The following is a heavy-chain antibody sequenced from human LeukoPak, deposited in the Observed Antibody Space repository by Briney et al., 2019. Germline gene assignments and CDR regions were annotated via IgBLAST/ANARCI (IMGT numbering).Heavy chain of an antibody. J-gene: IGHJ3*02. D-gene: IGHD3-22*01. CDR3: ARGRNYYDSSGFDAFDI. CDR1: GFTFSDYY. V-gene: IGHV3-11*04. CDR2: ISSSSSTI. Sequence: GGSLRLSCAASGFTFSDYYMSWIRQAPGKGLEWVSYISSSSSTIYYSDSVKGRFTISRDNAKNSLYLQMNSLRAEDTAVYYCARGRNYYDSSGFDAFDIWGQGTMVTVSS.